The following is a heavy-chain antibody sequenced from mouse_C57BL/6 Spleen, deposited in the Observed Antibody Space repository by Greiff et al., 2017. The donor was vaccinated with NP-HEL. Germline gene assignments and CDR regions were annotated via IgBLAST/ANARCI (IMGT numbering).Heavy chain of an antibody. V-gene: IGHV1-80*01. CDR2: IYPGDGDT. J-gene: IGHJ1*03. CDR1: GYAFSSYW. D-gene: IGHD1-1*01. Sequence: QVQLKESGAELVKPGASVKISCKASGYAFSSYWMNWVKQRPGKGLEWIGQIYPGDGDTNYNGKFKGKATLTADKSSSTAYMQLSSLTSEDSAVYFCARGPYYYGSSYGYFDVWGTGTTVTVSS. CDR3: ARGPYYYGSSYGYFDV.